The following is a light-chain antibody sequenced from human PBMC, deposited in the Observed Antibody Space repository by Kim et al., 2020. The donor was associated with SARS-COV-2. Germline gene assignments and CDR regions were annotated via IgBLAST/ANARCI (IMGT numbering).Light chain of an antibody. J-gene: IGLJ3*02. CDR1: SSDIGDYNY. CDR2: AVD. V-gene: IGLV2-11*01. Sequence: GQSFTISCTGTSSDIGDYNYVSWYQQLPGKAPKLIIYAVDKRPSGVPDRFSGSKSGNTTSLTISGLQAEDETDYYCSSYAGRYTWVFGGGTQLTVL. CDR3: SSYAGRYTWV.